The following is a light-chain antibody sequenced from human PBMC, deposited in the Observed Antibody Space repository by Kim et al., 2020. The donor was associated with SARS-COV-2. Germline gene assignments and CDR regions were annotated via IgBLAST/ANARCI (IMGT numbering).Light chain of an antibody. J-gene: IGKJ5*01. CDR2: DKS. CDR3: QQRSNWLIT. Sequence: LSPGERVTLSCRASQSVTGYLAWYQQKPGQAPMRLIYDKSNRASGIPARFSGSGSGTDFTLTINSLEPEDFAVYYCQQRSNWLITFGQGTRLEIK. CDR1: QSVTGY. V-gene: IGKV3-11*01.